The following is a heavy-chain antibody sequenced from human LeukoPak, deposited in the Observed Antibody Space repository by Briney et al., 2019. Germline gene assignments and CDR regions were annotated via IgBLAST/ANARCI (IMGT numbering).Heavy chain of an antibody. CDR2: IYYSGST. CDR3: ARGGLPGIAVAGFDY. D-gene: IGHD6-19*01. J-gene: IGHJ4*02. CDR1: GGSISSYY. Sequence: SETLSPTCTVSGGSISSYYWSWIRQPPGKGLEWIGYIYYSGSTNYNPSLKSRVTISVDTSKNQFSLKLSSVTAADTAVYYCARGGLPGIAVAGFDYWGQGTLVTVSS. V-gene: IGHV4-59*01.